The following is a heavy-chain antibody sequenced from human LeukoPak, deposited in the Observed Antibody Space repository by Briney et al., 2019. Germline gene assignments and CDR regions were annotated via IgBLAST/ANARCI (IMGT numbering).Heavy chain of an antibody. V-gene: IGHV4-59*08. D-gene: IGHD5-24*01. Sequence: SETLSLTCTISGGSINNYYWSWIRQSPGKGLEWIGYIYFSGSSNYNPSLKSRVTMSVDTSKNQFSLNLNSVTAADTAVYYCARHVRSGYNLLDYWGQGTLVTVFS. CDR1: GGSINNYY. CDR2: IYFSGSS. J-gene: IGHJ4*02. CDR3: ARHVRSGYNLLDY.